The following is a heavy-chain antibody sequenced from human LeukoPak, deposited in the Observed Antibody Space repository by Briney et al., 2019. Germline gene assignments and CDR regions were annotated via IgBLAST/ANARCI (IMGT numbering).Heavy chain of an antibody. CDR3: ARRYCSSTSCPPRGGMDV. CDR2: ISYDGSDK. J-gene: IGHJ6*02. CDR1: GFTFSSYA. V-gene: IGHV3-30-3*01. D-gene: IGHD2-2*01. Sequence: GGSLRLSCAASGFTFSSYAMHWVRQAPGKGLEWVAAISYDGSDKYYADSVKGRFTISRDNSKNTLYLQMNSLRAEDTAVYYCARRYCSSTSCPPRGGMDVWGQGTTVTVSS.